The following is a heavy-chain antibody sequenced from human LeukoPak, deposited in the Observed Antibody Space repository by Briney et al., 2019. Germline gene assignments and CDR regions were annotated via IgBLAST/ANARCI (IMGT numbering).Heavy chain of an antibody. CDR3: VREGQGFWSGLLYMDV. CDR2: IYYSGST. J-gene: IGHJ6*03. V-gene: IGHV4-31*03. D-gene: IGHD3-3*01. CDR1: GGSISSGGYY. Sequence: SQTLSLTCTVSGGSISSGGYYWSWIRQHPGKGLEWIGYIYYSGSTYYNPSLKSRVTISVDTSKNQFSLKLSSVTAADTAVYYCVREGQGFWSGLLYMDVWGQGTTVIVSS.